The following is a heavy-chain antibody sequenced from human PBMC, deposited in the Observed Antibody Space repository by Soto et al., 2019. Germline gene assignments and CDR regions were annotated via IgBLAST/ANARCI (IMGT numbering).Heavy chain of an antibody. CDR3: ARSPRSGGNYYYAMDV. CDR1: GYTFTNYA. Sequence: QVQLVQSGAEVKKPGASVKVSCKASGYTFTNYAMHWVRLAPEQGLGWMGWIHAGNGNTIYSQKFQGRVTITRDTSANTAYMELSSLGSEDTTVYYCARSPRSGGNYYYAMDVWGQGTTVTVSS. D-gene: IGHD3-3*01. J-gene: IGHJ6*02. V-gene: IGHV1-3*01. CDR2: IHAGNGNT.